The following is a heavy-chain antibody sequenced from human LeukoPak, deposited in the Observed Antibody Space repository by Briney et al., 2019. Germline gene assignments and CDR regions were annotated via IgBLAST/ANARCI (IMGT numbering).Heavy chain of an antibody. J-gene: IGHJ6*02. V-gene: IGHV3-30*18. CDR3: AKDLGDGPYGMDV. CDR2: ISYDGSNK. Sequence: PGGSLRISCAASGFTFSSYGMHWVRQAPGKGLEWVAVISYDGSNKYYADSVKGRFTISRDNSKNTLYLQMNSLRAEDTAVYYCAKDLGDGPYGMDVWGQGTTVTVSS. CDR1: GFTFSSYG.